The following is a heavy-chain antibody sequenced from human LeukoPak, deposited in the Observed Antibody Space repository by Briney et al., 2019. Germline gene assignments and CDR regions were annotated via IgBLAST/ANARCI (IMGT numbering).Heavy chain of an antibody. CDR3: ARAIVVVPAAFDY. CDR2: IYTSGST. D-gene: IGHD2-2*01. J-gene: IGHJ4*02. Sequence: SETLSLTCTVSGASISSGSYYWSWIRHPAGKGLGWIGRIYTSGSTNYNPSLKSRVTISVDTSKNQFSLKLSSVTAADTAVYYCARAIVVVPAAFDYWGQGTLVTVSS. V-gene: IGHV4-61*02. CDR1: GASISSGSYY.